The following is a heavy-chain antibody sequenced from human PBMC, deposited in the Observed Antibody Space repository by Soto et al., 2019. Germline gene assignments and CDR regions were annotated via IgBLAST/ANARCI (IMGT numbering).Heavy chain of an antibody. V-gene: IGHV4-61*01. CDR3: TGAYYDINGYSLDP. J-gene: IGHJ5*02. D-gene: IGHD3-22*01. CDR2: IYYSGSI. Sequence: SETLSLTCTVSGGSISSGYYYWSRKRQPPGKGLEWIGYIYYSGSINYNPSLKSRVIISVDTAKNQFSLRLSSVTAADTAVYYCTGAYYDINGYSLDPWGQGTSVTVSS. CDR1: GGSISSGYYY.